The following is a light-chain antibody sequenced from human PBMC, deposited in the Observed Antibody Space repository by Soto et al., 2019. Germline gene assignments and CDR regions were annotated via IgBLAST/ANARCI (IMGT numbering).Light chain of an antibody. Sequence: DIQMTQSPSSLSSSVGDRVTITCRASQGVSAYLLWYQQRQGRAPKLLIYAASNLLSGVPSRFSGSGSGTDFTLTITNLQPEDSGTYNCQHPKWAFGQGTTVDI. J-gene: IGKJ1*01. CDR2: AAS. CDR1: QGVSAY. CDR3: QHPKWA. V-gene: IGKV1-9*01.